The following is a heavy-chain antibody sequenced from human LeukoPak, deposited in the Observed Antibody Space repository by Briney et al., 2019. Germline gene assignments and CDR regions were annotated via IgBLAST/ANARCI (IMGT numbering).Heavy chain of an antibody. CDR3: ARRRGYYFDY. CDR2: LYYSGST. CDR1: RGSISSYY. Sequence: SETLSLTCTVSRGSISSYYWSWVRQPPGKGLEWIGYLYYSGSTNYNPSLESRVTISVDTSKNHFSLKLRSVTAADTAVYYCARRRGYYFDYWGQGTLVTVSS. J-gene: IGHJ4*02. V-gene: IGHV4-59*01.